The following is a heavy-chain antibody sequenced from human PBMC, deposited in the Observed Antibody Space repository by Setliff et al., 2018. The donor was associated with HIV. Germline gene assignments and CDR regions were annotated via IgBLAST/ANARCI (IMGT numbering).Heavy chain of an antibody. V-gene: IGHV4-61*02. J-gene: IGHJ5*02. D-gene: IGHD3-16*01. CDR2: IHTSGST. CDR3: ARRTFGSGRIDP. Sequence: PSETLSLTCSVSSDSISSGSYYWSWIRLPAGKGLEWIGRIHTSGSTNYNPSLKSRLTISIDTSKIQFSLKLNSVTATDTAVYYCARRTFGSGRIDPWGQGTLVTVSS. CDR1: SDSISSGSYY.